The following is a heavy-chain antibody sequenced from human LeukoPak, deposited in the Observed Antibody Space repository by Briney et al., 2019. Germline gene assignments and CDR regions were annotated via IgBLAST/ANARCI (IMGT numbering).Heavy chain of an antibody. CDR2: IYYSGST. V-gene: IGHV4-31*03. J-gene: IGHJ4*02. D-gene: IGHD3-3*01. CDR3: ARVIYYDFWSGKGYFDY. CDR1: GGSISSGGYY. Sequence: NPSQTLSLTCTVSGGSISSGGYYWSWIRQHPGKGLEWIGYIYYSGSTYYNPSLKSRVTISVYTSKNQFSLKLSSVTAADTAVYYCARVIYYDFWSGKGYFDYWGQGTLVTVSS.